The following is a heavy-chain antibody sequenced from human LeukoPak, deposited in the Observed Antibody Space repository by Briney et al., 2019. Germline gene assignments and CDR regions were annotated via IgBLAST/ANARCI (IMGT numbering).Heavy chain of an antibody. CDR2: ISWNSGSI. Sequence: GGSLRLSCAASGFTFDDYAMHWVRQAPGKGLEWVSGISWNSGSIGYADSVKGRFTISRDNAKNSLYLQMNSLRAEDTALYYCAKQYSGYGYYYFDYWGQGTLVTVPS. D-gene: IGHD5-12*01. V-gene: IGHV3-9*01. CDR1: GFTFDDYA. CDR3: AKQYSGYGYYYFDY. J-gene: IGHJ4*02.